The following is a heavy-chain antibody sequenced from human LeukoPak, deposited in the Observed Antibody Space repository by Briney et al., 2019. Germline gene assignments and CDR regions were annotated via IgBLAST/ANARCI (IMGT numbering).Heavy chain of an antibody. CDR2: INTNTGNP. Sequence: ASVKVSCKASGYTFTNYAMNWVRQAPGQGLEWMGWINTNTGNPTYAQGFTGRFVFSLDTSVSTAYLQISSLKAEDTAVYYCAREGLLLWFGDYYYYMDVWGKGTTVTVSS. CDR1: GYTFTNYA. V-gene: IGHV7-4-1*02. J-gene: IGHJ6*03. CDR3: AREGLLLWFGDYYYYMDV. D-gene: IGHD3-10*01.